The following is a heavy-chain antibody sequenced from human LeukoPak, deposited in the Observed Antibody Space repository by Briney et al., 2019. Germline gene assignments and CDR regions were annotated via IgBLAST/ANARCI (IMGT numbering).Heavy chain of an antibody. CDR3: VRGQPY. J-gene: IGHJ4*02. CDR2: INQDGSDH. CDR1: GFTLSSYW. V-gene: IGHV3-7*05. Sequence: PGGSLRLSCTVSGFTLSSYWINWVRQAPAKGPEGVASINQDGSDHYYLDSVKGPFNISKDNAKESLYLQMSSLRAEDTAVYCCVRGQPYWGQGTLVTVSS.